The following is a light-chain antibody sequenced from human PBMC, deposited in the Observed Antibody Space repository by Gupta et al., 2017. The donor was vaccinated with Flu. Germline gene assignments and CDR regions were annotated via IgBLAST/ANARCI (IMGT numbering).Light chain of an antibody. V-gene: IGLV2-14*03. Sequence: ITISCTGTGPGLRSYNDVSWYQQHQGNEPRLFMFDVDNRPSGVSARFSGTKAGDKASRQIFGDRPEDEADDYCACANGSNIHMLFGGGTKLTVL. CDR2: DVD. J-gene: IGLJ2*01. CDR3: ACANGSNIHML. CDR1: GPGLRSYND.